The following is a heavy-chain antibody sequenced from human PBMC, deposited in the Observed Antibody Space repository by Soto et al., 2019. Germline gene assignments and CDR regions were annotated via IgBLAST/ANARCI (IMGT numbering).Heavy chain of an antibody. D-gene: IGHD3-22*01. CDR2: INHSGST. V-gene: IGHV4-34*01. Sequence: PSETLSLTCAVYGWSFSVYYWSWIRQPPGKGLEWIGEINHSGSTNYNPSLKSRVTISVDTSKNQFSLKLSPVTAADTAVYYCARHDGAYDSSGYYYTHYGMDVCGQGPTVTVSS. CDR1: GWSFSVYY. J-gene: IGHJ6*02. CDR3: ARHDGAYDSSGYYYTHYGMDV.